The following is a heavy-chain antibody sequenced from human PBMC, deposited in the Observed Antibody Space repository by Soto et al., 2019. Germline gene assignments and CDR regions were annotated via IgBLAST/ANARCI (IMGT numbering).Heavy chain of an antibody. Sequence: ETLALTCAVYGGSFSGYYWSWIRQPAGKGLEWIGEINHSGSTNYNPSLKSRVTISVDTSKNQFSLKLSSVTAADTAVYYCATLKGGYCTNGVCWTPYYYYGMDVWGQGTTVTVSS. CDR3: ATLKGGYCTNGVCWTPYYYYGMDV. V-gene: IGHV4-34*01. CDR2: INHSGST. J-gene: IGHJ6*02. D-gene: IGHD2-8*01. CDR1: GGSFSGYY.